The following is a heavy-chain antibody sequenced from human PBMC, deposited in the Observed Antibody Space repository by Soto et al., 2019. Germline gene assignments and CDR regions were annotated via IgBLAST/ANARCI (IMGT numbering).Heavy chain of an antibody. D-gene: IGHD3-10*01. CDR3: ARDRGGSITMHVLEARPDDAFDI. J-gene: IGHJ3*02. CDR2: IIPIFGTA. CDR1: GYTFTGYY. V-gene: IGHV1-69*13. Sequence: SVKVSCKASGYTFTGYYMHWVRQAPGQGLKWMGGIIPIFGTANYAQKFQGRVTITADESTSTAYMELSSLRSEDTAVYYCARDRGGSITMHVLEARPDDAFDIWGQGTMVT.